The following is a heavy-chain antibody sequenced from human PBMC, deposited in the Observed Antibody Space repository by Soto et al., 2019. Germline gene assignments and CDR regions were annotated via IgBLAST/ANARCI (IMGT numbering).Heavy chain of an antibody. CDR3: VRGPSPGAFDI. CDR2: IVPDGSRA. V-gene: IGHV3-30-3*01. CDR1: GSTLSTYD. J-gene: IGHJ3*02. Sequence: QVQLVESGGDVVQPGRSLRLSCTASGSTLSTYDILWVRQAPGRGLEWVAHIVPDGSRAYYADSVKGRFTISRDNARNAVYLQLDRLRPEETAVYHCVRGPSPGAFDIWGQGTLVTVSS.